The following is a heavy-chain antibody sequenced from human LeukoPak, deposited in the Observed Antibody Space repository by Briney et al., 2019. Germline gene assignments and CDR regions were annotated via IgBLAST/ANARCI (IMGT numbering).Heavy chain of an antibody. D-gene: IGHD3-22*01. J-gene: IGHJ4*02. CDR2: ISYDGSYK. V-gene: IGHV3-30*18. CDR1: GFTFSSYW. Sequence: GGSLRLSCAASGFTFSSYWMSWVRQAPGEGLEWVAVISYDGSYKNYADSVKGRFTISRDTSRNTLYLQMNSLRAEDTAVYYCAKRLGYYDSSEGYFDYWGQGTLVTVSS. CDR3: AKRLGYYDSSEGYFDY.